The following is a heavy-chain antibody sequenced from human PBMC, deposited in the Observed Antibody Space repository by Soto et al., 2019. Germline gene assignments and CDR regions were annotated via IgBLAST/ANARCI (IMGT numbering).Heavy chain of an antibody. D-gene: IGHD6-13*01. J-gene: IGHJ4*02. Sequence: QVQLVESGGGVVQPGRSLRLSCAASGFTFSSYAMHWVRQAPGKGLEWVAVISYDGSNKYYADSVKGRFTISRDNSKNTLYLQMNSLRAEDTAVYYCARVSIAAAGKGFDYWGQGTLVTVSS. CDR1: GFTFSSYA. CDR3: ARVSIAAAGKGFDY. V-gene: IGHV3-30-3*01. CDR2: ISYDGSNK.